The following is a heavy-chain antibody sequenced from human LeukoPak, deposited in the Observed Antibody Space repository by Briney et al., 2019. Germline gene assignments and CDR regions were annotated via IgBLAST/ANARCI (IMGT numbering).Heavy chain of an antibody. Sequence: SETLSLTCTVSGGSISSYYWSWIRQPPGKGLEWIGYIHYSGSTNYNPSLKSRVTISVDTSKNQFSLKVSSVTAADTAVYYCARGLQATVTRSFDYWGQGTLVTVSS. CDR3: ARGLQATVTRSFDY. D-gene: IGHD4-11*01. J-gene: IGHJ4*02. V-gene: IGHV4-59*01. CDR1: GGSISSYY. CDR2: IHYSGST.